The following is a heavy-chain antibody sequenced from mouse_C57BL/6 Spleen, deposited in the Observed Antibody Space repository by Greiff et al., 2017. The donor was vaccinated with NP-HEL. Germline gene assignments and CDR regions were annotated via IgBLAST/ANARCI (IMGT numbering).Heavy chain of an antibody. CDR3: AAYSNYGYFDV. D-gene: IGHD2-5*01. J-gene: IGHJ1*03. CDR2: IYPSDSET. Sequence: QVQLQQPGAELVRPGSSVKLSCKASGYTFTSYWMDWVKQRPGQGLEWIGNIYPSDSETHYNQKFKDKATLTVDKSSSTAYMQLSSLTSEDSAVYYCAAYSNYGYFDVWGTGTTVTVSS. CDR1: GYTFTSYW. V-gene: IGHV1-61*01.